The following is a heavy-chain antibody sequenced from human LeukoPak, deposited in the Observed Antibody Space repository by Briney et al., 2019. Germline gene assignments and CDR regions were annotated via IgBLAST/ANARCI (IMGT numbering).Heavy chain of an antibody. V-gene: IGHV4-39*07. J-gene: IGHJ4*02. D-gene: IGHD6-13*01. Sequence: PSETLSLTCTVSGGSISSSSYYWGWIRQPPGKGLEWIGSIYYSGSTYYNPSLKSRVTISVDTSKNQFSLKLSSVTAADTAVYYCASYSSSWYARYFDYWGQGTLVTVSS. CDR2: IYYSGST. CDR1: GGSISSSSYY. CDR3: ASYSSSWYARYFDY.